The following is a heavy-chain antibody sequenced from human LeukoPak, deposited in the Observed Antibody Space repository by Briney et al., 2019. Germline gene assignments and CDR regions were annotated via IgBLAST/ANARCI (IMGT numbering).Heavy chain of an antibody. Sequence: PGGSLRLSCAASGFTFNSYAMSWVRQAPGKGLEWVSAIRDSGGGTYYADSVKGRFTISRDNSKNTLYLQMNSLREEDTALYYCAKAGIGVVGYFDYWGQGTLVTVSS. J-gene: IGHJ4*02. CDR3: AKAGIGVVGYFDY. CDR1: GFTFNSYA. V-gene: IGHV3-23*01. CDR2: IRDSGGGT. D-gene: IGHD6-19*01.